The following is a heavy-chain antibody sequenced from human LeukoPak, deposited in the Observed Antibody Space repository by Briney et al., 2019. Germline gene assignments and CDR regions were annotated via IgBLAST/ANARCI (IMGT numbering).Heavy chain of an antibody. J-gene: IGHJ6*02. Sequence: GGSLRLSCAASGFTFSSYSMNWVRQAPGKGLEWVSAISGSGGKTYHADSVKGRFTISRDNSKNTLYLQMNSLTAEDSAVYYCAKRAGYYGDYVGSYYYGMDVWGQGTTVIVSS. D-gene: IGHD4-17*01. CDR1: GFTFSSYS. CDR2: ISGSGGKT. V-gene: IGHV3-23*01. CDR3: AKRAGYYGDYVGSYYYGMDV.